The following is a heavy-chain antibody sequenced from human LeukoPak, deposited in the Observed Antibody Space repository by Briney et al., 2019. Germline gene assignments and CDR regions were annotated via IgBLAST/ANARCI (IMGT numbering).Heavy chain of an antibody. Sequence: ASVKVSCKASGGTFSSYAISWVRQAPGQGLEWMGRVTPNTGKTGYAQKFQGRVTITRDTSINTVYMELSSLRSDDTAIYYCARTFVDFWSGYYRRDWFDPWGQGTLVTVSS. D-gene: IGHD3-3*01. CDR3: ARTFVDFWSGYYRRDWFDP. J-gene: IGHJ5*02. CDR2: VTPNTGKT. CDR1: GGTFSSYA. V-gene: IGHV1-8*03.